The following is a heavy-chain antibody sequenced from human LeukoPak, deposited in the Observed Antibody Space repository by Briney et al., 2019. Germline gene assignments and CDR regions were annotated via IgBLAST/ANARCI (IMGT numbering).Heavy chain of an antibody. CDR1: GLTFSSYS. V-gene: IGHV3-21*01. J-gene: IGHJ4*02. CDR3: VRDPTQPSFDC. Sequence: GGSLRLSCAASGLTFSSYSMNWVRQAPGKGLEWVSSISSSSSYIYYADSVKGRFTISRDNAKNSLYLQMSSLRAEDTAVYYCVRDPTQPSFDCWGQGTLVTVSS. CDR2: ISSSSSYI.